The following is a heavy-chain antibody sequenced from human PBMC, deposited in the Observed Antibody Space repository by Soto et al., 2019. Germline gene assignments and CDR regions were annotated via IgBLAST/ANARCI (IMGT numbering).Heavy chain of an antibody. CDR1: GGSISSYY. CDR2: IYYSGST. J-gene: IGHJ4*02. CDR3: ARGQGIVVATAPDY. D-gene: IGHD2-21*02. V-gene: IGHV4-59*01. Sequence: PSETLSLTCTVSGGSISSYYWSWIRQPPGKGLEWIGYIYYSGSTNYNPSLKSRVTISVDTSKNQFSLKLSSVTAADTAVYYCARGQGIVVATAPDYWGQGTLVTVSS.